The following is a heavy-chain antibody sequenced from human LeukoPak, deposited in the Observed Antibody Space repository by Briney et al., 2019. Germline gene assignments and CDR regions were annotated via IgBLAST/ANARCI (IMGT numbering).Heavy chain of an antibody. CDR1: GFTFSSYA. Sequence: GGSLRLSCAVSGFTFSSYAMSWVRQAPGKGLEWVSAISGSGGSTYYADSVKGRFTISRDNSKNTLYLQMNSLRAEDTAVYYCAKDLSYDFWSGYYPGATGFDPWGQGTLVTVSS. CDR3: AKDLSYDFWSGYYPGATGFDP. D-gene: IGHD3-3*01. J-gene: IGHJ5*02. V-gene: IGHV3-23*01. CDR2: ISGSGGST.